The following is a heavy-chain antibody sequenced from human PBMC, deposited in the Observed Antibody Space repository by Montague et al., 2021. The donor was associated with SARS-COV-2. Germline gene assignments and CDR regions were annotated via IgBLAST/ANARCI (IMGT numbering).Heavy chain of an antibody. Sequence: SLRLSCAASGFTVSSYWTHWVRQAPDKGLVWVSRINTDGSTRTYADSVKGRFTVSRDNAKNTLYLQMSSLRAEDTAVYYCARNSDSWGQGTLVTVSS. CDR2: INTDGSTR. CDR3: ARNSDS. CDR1: GFTVSSYW. V-gene: IGHV3-74*01. J-gene: IGHJ4*02.